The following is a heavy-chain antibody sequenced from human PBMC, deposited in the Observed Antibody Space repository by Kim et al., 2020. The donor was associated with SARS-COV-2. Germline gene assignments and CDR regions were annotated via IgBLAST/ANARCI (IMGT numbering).Heavy chain of an antibody. V-gene: IGHV4-34*01. CDR3: ARGGIGTTKAFDI. Sequence: YTPSRKSRVTISVDTSKNQFSLKLSSVTAADTAVYYCARGGIGTTKAFDIWGQGTMVTVSS. J-gene: IGHJ3*02. D-gene: IGHD1-7*01.